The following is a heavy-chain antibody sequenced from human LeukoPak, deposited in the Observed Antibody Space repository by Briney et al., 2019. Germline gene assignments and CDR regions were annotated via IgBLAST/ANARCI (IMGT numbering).Heavy chain of an antibody. D-gene: IGHD5-24*01. J-gene: IGHJ4*02. CDR2: IYPGDSDT. CDR3: ARASSRRWLQLDY. V-gene: IGHV5-51*01. CDR1: GYSFTSYW. Sequence: GESLKISCKGPGYSFTSYWIGWVRQMPGKGLEWMGIIYPGDSDTRYSPSFQGQVTISADKSISTAYLQWSSLKASDTAMYYCARASSRRWLQLDYWGQGTLVTVSS.